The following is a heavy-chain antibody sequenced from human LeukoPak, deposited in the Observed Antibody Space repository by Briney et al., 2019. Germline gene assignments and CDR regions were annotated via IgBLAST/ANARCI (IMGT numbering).Heavy chain of an antibody. D-gene: IGHD1-26*01. CDR1: GFTFSGSA. Sequence: GGSLRLSCAASGFTFSGSAMHWVRQASGKWLEWVGRIRSKANSYATAYAASVKGRFTISRDDSKNTAYLQMNSLKTEDTAVYYCATHWYGGFPLGYWGQGTLVTVSS. CDR3: ATHWYGGFPLGY. J-gene: IGHJ4*02. CDR2: IRSKANSYAT. V-gene: IGHV3-73*01.